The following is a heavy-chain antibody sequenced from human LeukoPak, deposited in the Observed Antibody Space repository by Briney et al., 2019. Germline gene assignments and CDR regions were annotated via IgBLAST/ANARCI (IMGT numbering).Heavy chain of an antibody. CDR1: GFTFRSSW. CDR2: IYSDGGST. D-gene: IGHD5-12*01. CDR3: ARDPSGGSLYYGMDV. Sequence: GGSLRLSCAASGFTFRSSWMHWVRQAPGKGRVWGSRIYSDGGSTTYADSVKGRFTISRDNAKNTLFMQMNSLRAEDTAVYYCARDPSGGSLYYGMDVWGQGTTVTVSS. J-gene: IGHJ6*02. V-gene: IGHV3-74*03.